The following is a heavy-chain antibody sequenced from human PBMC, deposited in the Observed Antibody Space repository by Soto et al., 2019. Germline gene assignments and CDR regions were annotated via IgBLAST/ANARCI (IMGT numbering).Heavy chain of an antibody. CDR2: IYYSGST. Sequence: SETLSLTCTVSGGSISSGGYYWSWIRQHPGKGLEWIGYIYYSGSTYYNPSLKSRVTISVDTSKNQFSLKLSSVTAADTAVYYCAFSPRPYEFDYWGQGTLVTVSS. V-gene: IGHV4-31*03. CDR3: AFSPRPYEFDY. CDR1: GGSISSGGYY. J-gene: IGHJ4*02. D-gene: IGHD3-16*01.